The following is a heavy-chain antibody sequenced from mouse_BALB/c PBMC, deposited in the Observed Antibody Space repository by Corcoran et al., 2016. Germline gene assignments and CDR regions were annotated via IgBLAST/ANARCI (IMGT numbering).Heavy chain of an antibody. Sequence: QVTLNESGPGILQPSQTLSLTCSFSGFSLSTSGMGVSWIRQPSGKGLEWLAHIYWDDEKRYDPSLKSRLTISKDTSSNQVFLKITSVDTADTATYYCARRAGGYDGAWFAYWGQGTLVTVSA. D-gene: IGHD2-2*01. CDR2: IYWDDEK. CDR3: ARRAGGYDGAWFAY. V-gene: IGHV8-12*01. J-gene: IGHJ3*01. CDR1: GFSLSTSGMG.